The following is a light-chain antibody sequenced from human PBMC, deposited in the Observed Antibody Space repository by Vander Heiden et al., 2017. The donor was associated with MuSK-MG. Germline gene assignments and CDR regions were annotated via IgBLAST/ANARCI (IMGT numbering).Light chain of an antibody. V-gene: IGLV3-21*04. CDR2: YDS. CDR3: QVWDSSSEHVV. J-gene: IGLJ2*01. CDR1: NGGTKT. Sequence: YVLTHPPSGSLAPGQTASHTLGGINGGTKTVHWYHPSPGPAPAPLIFYDSDRPSEIPERFSGSNSGNTATLILNRVEARDEADYYCQVWDSSSEHVVFGGGTKLTVL.